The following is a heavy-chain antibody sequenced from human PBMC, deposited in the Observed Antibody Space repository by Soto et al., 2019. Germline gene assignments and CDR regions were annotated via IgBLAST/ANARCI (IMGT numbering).Heavy chain of an antibody. J-gene: IGHJ3*01. CDR1: GYKFTTYW. CDR2: VYPGDSET. Sequence: EVQLVQSGAEMKRPGESLTISCKASGYKFTTYWIGWVRQMPGKGLEWMGIVYPGDSETRYSPSFQGHATVSADTSLSTAYLHWNSLWASDTAVYDWARHAAGGGYNCDAFDLWGQGTMVSVSS. D-gene: IGHD5-18*01. CDR3: ARHAAGGGYNCDAFDL. V-gene: IGHV5-51*01.